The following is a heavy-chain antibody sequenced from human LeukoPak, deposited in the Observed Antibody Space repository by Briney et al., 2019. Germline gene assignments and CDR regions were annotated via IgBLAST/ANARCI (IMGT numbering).Heavy chain of an antibody. Sequence: SQTLSLTCTVSGGSIFSGDYYWNWIRQPPGKGLEWIGYIYYNGITYYSPSLESRVTISVDTSKNQFSLKLSSVTAADTAVYYCARGDYNDGAGYLDHWGQGTLVPVSS. CDR2: IYYNGIT. CDR3: ARGDYNDGAGYLDH. D-gene: IGHD3-22*01. J-gene: IGHJ5*02. CDR1: GGSIFSGDYY. V-gene: IGHV4-30-4*01.